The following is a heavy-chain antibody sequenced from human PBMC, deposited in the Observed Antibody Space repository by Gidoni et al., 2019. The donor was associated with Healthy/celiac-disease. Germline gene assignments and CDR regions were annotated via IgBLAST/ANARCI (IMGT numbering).Heavy chain of an antibody. Sequence: QVQLQESGPGLVKPSQTLSLTCTVSGGSISSGSYYWSWIRQPAGKGLEWIGRIYTGGSTNYNPSLKSRVTMSVDTSKNQFSLKLSSVTAADTAVYYCARELPAALHLDYWGQGTLVTASS. V-gene: IGHV4-61*02. J-gene: IGHJ4*02. CDR2: IYTGGST. CDR1: GGSISSGSYY. D-gene: IGHD2-2*01. CDR3: ARELPAALHLDY.